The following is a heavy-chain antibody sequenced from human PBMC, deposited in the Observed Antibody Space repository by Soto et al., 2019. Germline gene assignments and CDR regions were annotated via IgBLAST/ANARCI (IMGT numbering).Heavy chain of an antibody. CDR1: GDSVSSNSAA. J-gene: IGHJ6*03. V-gene: IGHV6-1*01. D-gene: IGHD6-19*01. Sequence: QSQTLSLTCAISGDSVSSNSAAWNWIRQSPSRGLEWLGRTYYRSKWYNDYAVSVKSRITINPDTSKNQFSLQLNSVTPEDTAVYYCARDPGYSSGWKAAGSYYYMDVWGKGTTVTVSS. CDR2: TYYRSKWYN. CDR3: ARDPGYSSGWKAAGSYYYMDV.